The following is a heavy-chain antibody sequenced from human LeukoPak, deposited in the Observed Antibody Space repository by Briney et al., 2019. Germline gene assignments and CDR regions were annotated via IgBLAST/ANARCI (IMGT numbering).Heavy chain of an antibody. J-gene: IGHJ4*02. D-gene: IGHD3-10*01. CDR3: ARGSWFGELLPFDY. CDR2: ISYDGSNE. V-gene: IGHV3-30-3*01. CDR1: EFTFDSYA. Sequence: GTSLRLSCAASEFTFDSYAMHWVRQAPGRGLEWVAVISYDGSNEYCTDSVRGRFSISKDNSKNTLYLQMNSLSAEDTAVYYCARGSWFGELLPFDYWGQGTLVTVSS.